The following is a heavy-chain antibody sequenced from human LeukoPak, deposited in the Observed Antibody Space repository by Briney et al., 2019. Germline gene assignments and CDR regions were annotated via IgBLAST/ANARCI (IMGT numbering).Heavy chain of an antibody. CDR3: ARVVRGAVTSNCFDP. D-gene: IGHD4-17*01. J-gene: IGHJ5*02. CDR2: ISNSGTT. CDR1: GGSINDYY. Sequence: SETLSLTCTVSGGSINDYYWTWIRQAPGKGLEWLGYISNSGTTDYNPSLKSRVTMSVDTSKNEFSLKVTSVTAADTAMYYCARVVRGAVTSNCFDPWGQGTLVTVSS. V-gene: IGHV4-59*01.